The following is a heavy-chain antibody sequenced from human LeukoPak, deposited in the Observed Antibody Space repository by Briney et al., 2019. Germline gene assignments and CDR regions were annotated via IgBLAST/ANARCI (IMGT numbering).Heavy chain of an antibody. J-gene: IGHJ4*02. D-gene: IGHD6-19*01. CDR3: AFDGSAWDVY. CDR2: INHSGST. Sequence: SETLSLTCAVYGGSFSNYYWSWIRQPPGKGLEWIGEINHSGSTNYNPSLKSRVTISVDTSKNQFSLQLSSVTAADTAVYYCAFDGSAWDVYWGQGGLVTVSS. V-gene: IGHV4-34*01. CDR1: GGSFSNYY.